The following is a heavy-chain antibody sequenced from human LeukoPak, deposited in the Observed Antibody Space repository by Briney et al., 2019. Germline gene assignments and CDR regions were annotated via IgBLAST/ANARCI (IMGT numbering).Heavy chain of an antibody. J-gene: IGHJ3*02. CDR1: GGSISSYY. Sequence: PSETLSLTCTVSGGSISSYYWNWIRQPPGKGLEWIGYIYYSGSTKYNPSLNSRVTMSVDTSKNQLSLNLTSVTAADTAVYYCARAASGYYYASGMWGQGTVVTVSS. D-gene: IGHD5-12*01. CDR2: IYYSGST. V-gene: IGHV4-59*01. CDR3: ARAASGYYYASGM.